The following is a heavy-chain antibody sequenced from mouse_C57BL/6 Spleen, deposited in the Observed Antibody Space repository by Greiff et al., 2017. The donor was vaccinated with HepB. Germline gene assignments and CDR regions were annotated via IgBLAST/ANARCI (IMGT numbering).Heavy chain of an antibody. J-gene: IGHJ2*01. CDR1: GFNIKNTS. D-gene: IGHD1-1*01. V-gene: IGHV14-3*01. Sequence: VQLQQSVAELVRPGASVKLSCTASGFNIKNTSMHWVKQRPEQGLEWIGRIDPANGNTKYAPKFQGKATITADTSSNTAYLQRSSLTSEDTAIYYCARNYYGSSYDYWGQGTTLTVSS. CDR3: ARNYYGSSYDY. CDR2: IDPANGNT.